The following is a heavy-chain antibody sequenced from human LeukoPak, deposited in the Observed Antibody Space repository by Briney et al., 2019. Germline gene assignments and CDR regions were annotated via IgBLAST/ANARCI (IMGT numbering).Heavy chain of an antibody. CDR2: IKQDGSEK. CDR1: GFTFSSYW. CDR3: ARDLKDYYYYYMDV. J-gene: IGHJ6*03. V-gene: IGHV3-7*01. Sequence: AGGSLRLSCAASGFTFSSYWMSWVRQAPGKGLEWVANIKQDGSEKYYVDSVKGRFTISRDNAKNSLYLQMNSLRAEDTAVYYCARDLKDYYYYYMDVWGKGTTVTASS.